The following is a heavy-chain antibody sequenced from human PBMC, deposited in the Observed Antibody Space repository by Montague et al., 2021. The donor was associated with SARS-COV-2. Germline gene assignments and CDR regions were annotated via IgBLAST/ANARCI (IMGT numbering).Heavy chain of an antibody. CDR3: AREGCSSTSCSMVFDY. V-gene: IGHV3-66*01. CDR2: IYSGGST. J-gene: IGHJ4*02. CDR1: GLTVSSNY. D-gene: IGHD2-2*01. Sequence: SLRLSYAASGLTVSSNYMSWVRQAPGKGLEWVSVIYSGGSTYYADSVXXRFTISRDNSKNTLYLQMNSLRAEDTAVYYCAREGCSSTSCSMVFDYWGQGTLVTVSS.